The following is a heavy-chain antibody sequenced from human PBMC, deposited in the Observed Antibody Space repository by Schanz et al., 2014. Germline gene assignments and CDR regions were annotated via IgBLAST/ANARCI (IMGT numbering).Heavy chain of an antibody. CDR3: AKDPHKDYGGKPQALDI. CDR2: IGHNAVNK. J-gene: IGHJ3*02. V-gene: IGHV3-30*04. Sequence: QVQLVESGGGVVQPMRSLRLSCTASGFTFSDYAMHWVRQAPGKGLEWVAVIGHNAVNKYYANSVKGRFTISRDDSQNXXXLQMNSLRAEDTXXXXCAKDPHKDYGGKPQALDIWGQGTMVTVSS. D-gene: IGHD4-17*01. CDR1: GFTFSDYA.